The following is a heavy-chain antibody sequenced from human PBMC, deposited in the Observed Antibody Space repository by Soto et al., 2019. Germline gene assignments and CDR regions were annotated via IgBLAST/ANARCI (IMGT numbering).Heavy chain of an antibody. V-gene: IGHV1-8*01. CDR3: AREARQQWLPRSERG. CDR2: MHPNSGNT. J-gene: IGHJ4*02. D-gene: IGHD6-19*01. CDR1: VYTFTSYD. Sequence: VQLVQSGAEVKKPGASVKVSCKGSVYTFTSYDINWVRQATGQVLEWMGWMHPNSGNTGYAQKFQGRVTMTRNTSISTAYMELNSLRSEDTAGYYGAREARQQWLPRSERGWGQGTLVTVSS.